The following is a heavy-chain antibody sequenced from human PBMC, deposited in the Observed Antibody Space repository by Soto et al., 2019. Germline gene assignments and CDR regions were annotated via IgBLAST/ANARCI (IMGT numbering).Heavy chain of an antibody. V-gene: IGHV4-34*01. CDR2: INHTGGT. Sequence: PSETLSLTSPAHCGSVTGYHWNSIPQTPAKGLEWIGEINHTGGTHYNPSLKSRVTMSVDTSKNQFSLRLSSVTAADTAIYYCATRITVFGLLIPPFDPWGQGTQVTVSS. J-gene: IGHJ5*02. CDR3: ATRITVFGLLIPPFDP. CDR1: CGSVTGYH. D-gene: IGHD3-3*01.